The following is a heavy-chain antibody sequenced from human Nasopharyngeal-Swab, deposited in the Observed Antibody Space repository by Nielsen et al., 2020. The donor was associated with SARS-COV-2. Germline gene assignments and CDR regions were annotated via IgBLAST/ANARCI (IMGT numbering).Heavy chain of an antibody. Sequence: GESLKISCAASGFTFSSYWMSWVRQAPGKGLEWEANIKQDGSEKYYVDSVKGRFTISRDNAKNSLYLQMNSLRAEDTAVYYCARDSDIPYSGYGMDVWGQGTTVTVSS. J-gene: IGHJ6*02. CDR1: GFTFSSYW. D-gene: IGHD6-13*01. CDR2: IKQDGSEK. V-gene: IGHV3-7*01. CDR3: ARDSDIPYSGYGMDV.